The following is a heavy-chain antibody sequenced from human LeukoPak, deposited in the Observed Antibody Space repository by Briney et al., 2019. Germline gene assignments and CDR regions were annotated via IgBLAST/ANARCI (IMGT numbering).Heavy chain of an antibody. CDR1: GFTFSNYG. D-gene: IGHD4-17*01. CDR3: AKEKNDYRDYSYMDV. V-gene: IGHV3-30*02. CDR2: IRYDGSNK. Sequence: GGSLRLSCAASGFTFSNYGMHWVRQAPGKGPEWVAFIRYDGSNKYCADSVKGRFTVSRDNTTNTLYLQMNSLRDEDTAAYYCAKEKNDYRDYSYMDVWGKGTTVTVSS. J-gene: IGHJ6*03.